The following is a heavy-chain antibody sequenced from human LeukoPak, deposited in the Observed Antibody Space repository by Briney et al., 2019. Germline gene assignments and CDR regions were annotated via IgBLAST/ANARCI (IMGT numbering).Heavy chain of an antibody. CDR3: AKKLLVGNSRNDAFDI. Sequence: GGSLRLSCAASGFTFTRSAMGWVRQAPGKGLEWVSCVTNSGGGTYYADSVKGRFTISRDNSKNTLYLQMNSLRAEDTAVYYCAKKLLVGNSRNDAFDIWGQGTMVTVSS. V-gene: IGHV3-23*05. J-gene: IGHJ3*02. CDR2: VTNSGGGT. CDR1: GFTFTRSA. D-gene: IGHD2-21*01.